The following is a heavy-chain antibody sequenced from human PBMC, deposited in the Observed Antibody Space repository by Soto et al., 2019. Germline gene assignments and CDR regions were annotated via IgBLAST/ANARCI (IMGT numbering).Heavy chain of an antibody. J-gene: IGHJ4*02. CDR3: ARGSFRWYYFDY. V-gene: IGHV4-31*03. CDR1: GGSISSGGYY. CDR2: IYYSGST. D-gene: IGHD6-13*01. Sequence: QVQLQESGPGLVKPSQTLSLTCTVSGGSISSGGYYWSWIRQHPGKGLEWIGYIYYSGSTYYDPSLKSRVTISVDTSKNQFSLKLSSVTAADTAVYYCARGSFRWYYFDYWGQGTLVTVSS.